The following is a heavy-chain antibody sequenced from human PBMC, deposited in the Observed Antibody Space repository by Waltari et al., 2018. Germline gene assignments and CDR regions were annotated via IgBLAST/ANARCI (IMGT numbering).Heavy chain of an antibody. D-gene: IGHD5-12*01. J-gene: IGHJ4*02. V-gene: IGHV3-23*03. Sequence: EVQLLESGGGLVQPGGSLRLSCAASGFTFSSYAMSWVRQAPGKGLEWVSVIYSGGSSTYYADSVKGRFTISRDNSKNTLYLQMNSLRAEDTAVYYCAKGAASTVATTYFDYWGQGTLVTVSS. CDR1: GFTFSSYA. CDR3: AKGAASTVATTYFDY. CDR2: IYSGGSST.